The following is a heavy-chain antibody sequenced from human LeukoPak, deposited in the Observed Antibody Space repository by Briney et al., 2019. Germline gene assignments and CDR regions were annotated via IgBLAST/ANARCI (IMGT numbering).Heavy chain of an antibody. J-gene: IGHJ5*02. Sequence: GGSLRLSCAASGSTFSSYSMNWVRQAPGKGLEWVSSISSSSSYIYYADSVKGRFTISRDNAKNSLYLQMNSLRAEDTAVYYCARDLEYYGSGTTSSWGQGTLVTVSS. CDR1: GSTFSSYS. D-gene: IGHD3-10*01. CDR2: ISSSSSYI. CDR3: ARDLEYYGSGTTSS. V-gene: IGHV3-21*01.